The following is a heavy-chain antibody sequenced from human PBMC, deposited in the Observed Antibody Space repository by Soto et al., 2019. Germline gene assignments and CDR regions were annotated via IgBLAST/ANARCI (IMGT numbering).Heavy chain of an antibody. Sequence: QVQLVQSGAEVKKPGASVKVSCKASGYTFTSYAMHWVRQAPGQRLVWMRWINPGNGSTKYSQKFQSRLTITRDTSASTDDTHLSSLRPEDTSVYYCSCDTVFSYSDNWRQRTLSAVS. CDR2: INPGNGST. CDR1: GYTFTSYA. CDR3: SCDTVFSYSDN. V-gene: IGHV1-3*01. J-gene: IGHJ4*02. D-gene: IGHD4-17*01.